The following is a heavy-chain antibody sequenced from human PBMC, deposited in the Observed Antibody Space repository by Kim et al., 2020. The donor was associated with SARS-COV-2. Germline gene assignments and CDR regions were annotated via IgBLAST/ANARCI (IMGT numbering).Heavy chain of an antibody. V-gene: IGHV3-7*03. J-gene: IGHJ6*02. CDR1: EFTFSTSW. Sequence: GGSLRLSCAASEFTFSTSWMTWVRQAPGKGLEWVASIKQDAYESYYVDSVKGRFTISRDNAKNLLYLQMNSLRPEDTAVYYCAKGVAVAPHYYYHYGMDVWGQGTTATVSS. D-gene: IGHD6-19*01. CDR2: IKQDAYES. CDR3: AKGVAVAPHYYYHYGMDV.